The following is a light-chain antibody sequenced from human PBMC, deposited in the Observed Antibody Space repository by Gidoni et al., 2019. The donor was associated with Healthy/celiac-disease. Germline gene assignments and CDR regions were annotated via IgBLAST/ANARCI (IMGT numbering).Light chain of an antibody. CDR2: GAS. CDR1: QSVSSSY. J-gene: IGKJ5*01. CDR3: QQYDSSPPFT. V-gene: IGKV3-20*01. Sequence: ELVLTPSPGTLSLSPGERATLSCRASQSVSSSYLAGYQQKPGQAPRLRIYGASSRATGIPDRFSGSGSGTDFTLTISRLEPEDVAVYYCQQYDSSPPFTFGQGTRLEIK.